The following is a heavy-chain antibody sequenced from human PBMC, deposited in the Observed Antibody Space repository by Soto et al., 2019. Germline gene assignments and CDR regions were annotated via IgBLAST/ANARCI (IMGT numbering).Heavy chain of an antibody. CDR2: IYYSGST. Sequence: PSETLSLTCNVSGVSVRGYYWSWIRQPPGKGLEWIGYIYYSGSTNYNPSLKSRVTISVDTSKNQFSLKLSSVTAADTAVYYCAGAMVRGVISPNSFDYWGQGTLVTVSS. V-gene: IGHV4-59*08. J-gene: IGHJ4*02. CDR3: AGAMVRGVISPNSFDY. D-gene: IGHD3-10*01. CDR1: GVSVRGYY.